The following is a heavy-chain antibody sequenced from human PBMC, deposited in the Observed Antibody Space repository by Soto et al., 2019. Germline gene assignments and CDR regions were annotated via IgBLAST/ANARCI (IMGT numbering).Heavy chain of an antibody. D-gene: IGHD3-22*01. CDR1: GFTFSSYA. Sequence: GGSLRLSCAASGFTFSSYAMSWVRQAPGKGLEWVSAISGSGGSTYYADSVKGRFTISRDNSKNTLYLQMNSLRAEDTAVYYCAKDPSYYDSSKADYWGQGTLVTVSS. J-gene: IGHJ4*02. CDR3: AKDPSYYDSSKADY. V-gene: IGHV3-23*01. CDR2: ISGSGGST.